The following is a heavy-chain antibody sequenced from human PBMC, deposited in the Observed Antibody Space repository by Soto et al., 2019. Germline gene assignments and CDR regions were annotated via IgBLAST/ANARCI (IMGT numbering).Heavy chain of an antibody. D-gene: IGHD6-19*01. V-gene: IGHV4-59*02. J-gene: IGHJ4*02. CDR3: ARRSRSANGWYFFDY. CDR1: VGSVSIDC. CDR2: VFYTGGT. Sequence: SENLSVSCSFSVGSVSIDCWTWIRQRPGKRLEWLGYVFYTGGTQYNPSRKSRVTISIHKSKNQFSLKLNSLTAADTAVYYCARRSRSANGWYFFDYWGQGTMVTVSS.